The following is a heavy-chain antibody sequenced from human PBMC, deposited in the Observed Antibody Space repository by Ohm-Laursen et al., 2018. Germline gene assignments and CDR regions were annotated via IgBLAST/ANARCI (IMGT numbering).Heavy chain of an antibody. Sequence: SLRLSCAASGFTFSTCAMNWVRQAPGKGLEWVSAISRSGDSTYYADSVKGRFTISRDNSKNTLYLQMNSLRAEDTAVYSCVKGPGGYRYVDYWGQGTLVTVSS. CDR2: ISRSGDST. D-gene: IGHD5-12*01. CDR3: VKGPGGYRYVDY. CDR1: GFTFSTCA. V-gene: IGHV3-23*01. J-gene: IGHJ4*02.